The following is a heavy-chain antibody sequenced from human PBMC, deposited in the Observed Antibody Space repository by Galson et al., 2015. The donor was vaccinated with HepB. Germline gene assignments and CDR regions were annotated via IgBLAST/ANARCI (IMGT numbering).Heavy chain of an antibody. V-gene: IGHV3-30-3*01. J-gene: IGHJ6*02. Sequence: SLRLSCAASGFTFSSYPMHWVRQAPGKGLEWVADGSNKYYADSVKGRFTISRDNSKNTLYLQMNSLRAEDTAVYYCTRVLIVYSSWSRNSYYYYGMDVWGQGTTVTVSS. CDR1: GFTFSSYP. D-gene: IGHD6-19*01. CDR3: TRVLIVYSSWSRNSYYYYGMDV. CDR2: GSNK.